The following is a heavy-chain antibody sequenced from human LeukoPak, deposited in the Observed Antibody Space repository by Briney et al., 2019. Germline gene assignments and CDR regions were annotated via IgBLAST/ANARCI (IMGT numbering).Heavy chain of an antibody. J-gene: IGHJ3*02. D-gene: IGHD3-10*01. V-gene: IGHV3-49*04. CDR3: TRDPLWFGETGVGGI. CDR2: IRSKAYGGTT. Sequence: GGSLRLSCAASGFTFDDYAMHWVRQAPGKGLEWVGFIRSKAYGGTTEYAASVKGRFTISRDDSKSIAYLQMNSLKTEDTAVYYCTRDPLWFGETGVGGIWGQGTMVTVSS. CDR1: GFTFDDYA.